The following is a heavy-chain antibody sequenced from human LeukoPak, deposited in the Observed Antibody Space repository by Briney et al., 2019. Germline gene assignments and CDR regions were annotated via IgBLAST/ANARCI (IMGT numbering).Heavy chain of an antibody. V-gene: IGHV3-66*02. CDR1: GFTVSSNY. CDR3: ASTVSGFGELNY. CDR2: IYSGGST. D-gene: IGHD3-10*01. J-gene: IGHJ4*02. Sequence: TGGSLRLSCAASGFTVSSNYMTWVRQAPGKGLEWVSVIYSGGSTYYADSVKGRFTISRDNSKNTLYLQMNSLRAEDTAVCYCASTVSGFGELNYWGQGTLVTVSS.